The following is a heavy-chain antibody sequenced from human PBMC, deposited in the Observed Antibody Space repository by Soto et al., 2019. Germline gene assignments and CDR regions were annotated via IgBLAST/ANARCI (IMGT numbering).Heavy chain of an antibody. CDR3: AKLTRSRFLEWYYFDY. Sequence: GGSLRLSCSTSVFTLISYAMSWLRQAPGNGLEWVSAISGSGGSTYYADSVKGLFTISRDNSKNTLYLQMNSLRAEDTAVYYCAKLTRSRFLEWYYFDYWGQGTLVTVSS. CDR2: ISGSGGST. J-gene: IGHJ4*02. V-gene: IGHV3-23*01. CDR1: VFTLISYA. D-gene: IGHD3-3*01.